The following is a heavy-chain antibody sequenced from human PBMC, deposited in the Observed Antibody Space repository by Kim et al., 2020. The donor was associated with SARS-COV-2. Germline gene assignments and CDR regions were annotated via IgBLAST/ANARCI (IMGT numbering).Heavy chain of an antibody. V-gene: IGHV1-2*02. CDR2: INPNSGGT. CDR1: GYTFTGYY. J-gene: IGHJ6*02. Sequence: ASVKVSCKASGYTFTGYYMHWVRQAPGQGLEWMGWINPNSGGTNYAQKFQGRVTMTRDTSISTAYMELSRLRSDDTAVYYCARGSEDIVVVPAAIVPYYYGMDVWGQGTTVTVSS. D-gene: IGHD2-2*02. CDR3: ARGSEDIVVVPAAIVPYYYGMDV.